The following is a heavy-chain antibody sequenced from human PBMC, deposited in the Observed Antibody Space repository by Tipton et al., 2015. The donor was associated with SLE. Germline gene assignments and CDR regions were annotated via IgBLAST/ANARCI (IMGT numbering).Heavy chain of an antibody. CDR2: ISYSGST. CDR1: GGSISSYY. J-gene: IGHJ2*01. D-gene: IGHD2-2*02. Sequence: TLSLTCTVSGGSISSYYWSWIRQPPGKGLEWIGYISYSGSTNYNPSLRSRLTTSVDTSKNQFSLKLSSVTAAHTAVYYCARGWDYTERYRYFDLWGRGTLVTVSS. CDR3: ARGWDYTERYRYFDL. V-gene: IGHV4-59*12.